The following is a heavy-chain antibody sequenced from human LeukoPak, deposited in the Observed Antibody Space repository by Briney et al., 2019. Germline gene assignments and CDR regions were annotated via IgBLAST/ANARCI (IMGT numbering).Heavy chain of an antibody. V-gene: IGHV3-23*01. J-gene: IGHJ5*02. Sequence: PGGSLRLSCAASGFTFSSYAMSWVRQAPGKGLEWVSGISGSGGSTFYADSVRGRFTISTDNSKNSLYLQMNSLRAEDTAVYYCARGGIAAAENWFDPWGQGTLVTVSS. CDR3: ARGGIAAAENWFDP. CDR1: GFTFSSYA. D-gene: IGHD6-13*01. CDR2: ISGSGGST.